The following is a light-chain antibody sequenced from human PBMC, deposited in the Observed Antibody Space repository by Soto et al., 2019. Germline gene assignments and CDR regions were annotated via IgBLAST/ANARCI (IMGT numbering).Light chain of an antibody. CDR3: MQTLESRT. J-gene: IGKJ1*01. CDR1: RSLLKANGYTY. V-gene: IGKV2-28*01. Sequence: DIVMTQSPLSLTVTPGEPASISCRSSRSLLKANGYTYFHWFLQKPGQSPQLLIYLGYNRAPGVPDRFSGTVSGTDFTLKISRVEAEDVGVYYCMQTLESRTFGQGTKVDIK. CDR2: LGY.